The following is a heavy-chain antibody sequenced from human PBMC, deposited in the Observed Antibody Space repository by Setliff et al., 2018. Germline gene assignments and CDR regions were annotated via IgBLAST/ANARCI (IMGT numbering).Heavy chain of an antibody. V-gene: IGHV3-20*04. Sequence: PGGSLRLSCAASGFTFDDYGMNWVRQVPGKGLEWVAGINWNGRATGYADSVKGRFTISRDNAKNYVYLQMDSLRVEDTALYYCATRAGGGSGPWGQGTLVTVSS. CDR1: GFTFDDYG. CDR3: ATRAGGGSGP. CDR2: INWNGRAT. D-gene: IGHD6-19*01. J-gene: IGHJ5*02.